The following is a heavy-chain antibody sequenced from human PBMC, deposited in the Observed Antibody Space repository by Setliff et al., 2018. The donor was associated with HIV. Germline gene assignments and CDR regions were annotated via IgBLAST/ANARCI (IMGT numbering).Heavy chain of an antibody. J-gene: IGHJ4*02. CDR1: GGSISSSNW. D-gene: IGHD1-1*01. V-gene: IGHV4-4*02. Sequence: SETLSLTCAVSGGSISSSNWWSWVRQPPGKGLEWIGEIYHSGSTNYNPSLKSRVTISIDTSKNQFSLELTSVTAADTAVYYCATVDGTRYLDIWGQGTPVTVSS. CDR2: IYHSGST. CDR3: ATVDGTRYLDI.